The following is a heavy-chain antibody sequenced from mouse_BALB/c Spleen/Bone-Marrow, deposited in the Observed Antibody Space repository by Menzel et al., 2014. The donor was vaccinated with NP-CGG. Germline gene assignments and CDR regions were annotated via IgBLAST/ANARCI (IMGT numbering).Heavy chain of an antibody. CDR1: GFNIKDTY. V-gene: IGHV14-3*02. CDR3: ARRDLFAY. Sequence: VQLKESGAELVKPGASVKLSCTASGFNIKDTYMHWVQQGPEQGLEWIGRIANANGSNTYDQKFQGKATITADTSSTTAILQLSSLTSEDSSGYYCARRDLFAYWGQGTPVTVSS. CDR2: IANANGSN. J-gene: IGHJ3*01.